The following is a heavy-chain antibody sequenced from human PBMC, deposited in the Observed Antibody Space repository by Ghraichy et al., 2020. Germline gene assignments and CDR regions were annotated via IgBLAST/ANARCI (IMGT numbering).Heavy chain of an antibody. V-gene: IGHV3-21*06. CDR3: ARPDCTSSGCFTCSH. CDR2: ISSISTNI. D-gene: IGHD6-25*01. CDR1: GFTFSSYN. Sequence: GGSLRLSCAASGFTFSSYNMHWIRQAPGKGLEWVSSISSISTNITYADSVKGRFTISRDNAKNSLYLQMNNVRAEDTAVYYCARPDCTSSGCFTCSHWGQGALVTISS. J-gene: IGHJ1*01.